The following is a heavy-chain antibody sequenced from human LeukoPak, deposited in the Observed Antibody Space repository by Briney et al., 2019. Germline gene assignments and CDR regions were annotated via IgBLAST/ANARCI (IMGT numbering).Heavy chain of an antibody. CDR2: INPNSGGT. V-gene: IGHV1-2*02. J-gene: IGHJ3*02. CDR3: AGNYKILTGYYDDDGFDI. CDR1: GYTFIDYY. Sequence: GASVKVSCKASGYTFIDYYINWVRQAPGQGLEWMGWINPNSGGTKYAQKFQGRVTLTRDTSINTAYIELSRLISDDTALYYCAGNYKILTGYYDDDGFDIWGQGTKVTVSS. D-gene: IGHD3-9*01.